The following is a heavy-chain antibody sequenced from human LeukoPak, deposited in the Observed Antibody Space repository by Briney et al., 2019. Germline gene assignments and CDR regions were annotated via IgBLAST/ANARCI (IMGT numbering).Heavy chain of an antibody. CDR3: ACVGMVASGFDY. J-gene: IGHJ4*02. D-gene: IGHD1-26*01. Sequence: ESGPTLVNPSETLSLTCTVSGGSISSYYWSWIRQPPGKGLEWIGYIYYSGSINYNPSLKSRVTISVDTSKNQFSLKLSSVTAADTAVYYCACVGMVASGFDYWGQGTLVTVSS. CDR2: IYYSGSI. CDR1: GGSISSYY. V-gene: IGHV4-59*01.